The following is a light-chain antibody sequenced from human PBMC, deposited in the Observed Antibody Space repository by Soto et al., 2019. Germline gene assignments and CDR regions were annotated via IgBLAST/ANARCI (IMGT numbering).Light chain of an antibody. J-gene: IGLJ2*01. V-gene: IGLV4-69*01. CDR3: QTWGTGIRV. CDR1: SGHSSYA. Sequence: QPVLTQSPSASASLGASVKLTCTLSSGHSSYAIAWHQQQPEKGPRYLMKVNSDGSHRKGDGIPDRFSGSSSGAERYLTISSLQSEDEADYYCQTWGTGIRVFGGGTKLTVL. CDR2: VNSDGSH.